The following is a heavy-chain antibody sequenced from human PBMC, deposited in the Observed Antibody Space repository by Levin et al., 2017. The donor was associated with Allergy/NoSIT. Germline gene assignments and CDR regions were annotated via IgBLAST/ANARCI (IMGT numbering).Heavy chain of an antibody. CDR2: ISSSGGST. V-gene: IGHV3-64D*06. Sequence: GESLKISCSASGFTFSNYHIHWVRQAPGKGLEYVSAISSSGGSTYYADSVKGRFTISRDNSKNTLYLQMSSLRAEDTAVYYCVRIESGWYDSWGQGTLVTVSS. D-gene: IGHD3-3*01. J-gene: IGHJ5*01. CDR3: VRIESGWYDS. CDR1: GFTFSNYH.